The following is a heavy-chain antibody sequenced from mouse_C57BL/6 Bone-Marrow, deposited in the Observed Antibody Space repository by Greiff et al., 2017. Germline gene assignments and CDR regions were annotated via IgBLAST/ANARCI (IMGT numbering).Heavy chain of an antibody. CDR1: GYAFSSYW. D-gene: IGHD1-1*01. CDR2: IYPGDGDT. Sequence: QVQLQQSGAELVKPGASVKISCKASGYAFSSYWMNWVKQRPGKGLEWIGQIYPGDGDTNYNGKFKGKATLTADKSSSTAYMQLSSLTSDDSAVYFCAAITTVVEGGYVDVWGTGTTVTVSS. CDR3: AAITTVVEGGYVDV. V-gene: IGHV1-80*01. J-gene: IGHJ1*03.